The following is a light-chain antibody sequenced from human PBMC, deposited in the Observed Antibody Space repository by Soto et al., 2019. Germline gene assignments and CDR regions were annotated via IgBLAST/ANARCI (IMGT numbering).Light chain of an antibody. CDR3: QQLKSYPIT. J-gene: IGKJ5*01. V-gene: IGKV1-9*01. Sequence: DIQMTHSPYSVSASVRDTVTISCRASQTISTYLHWYQHKPGKVPRLLISDVSTLQSGVPGRFSGSASGTEFTLTISSLQPEDFATYYCQQLKSYPITFGQGTGLEI. CDR1: QTISTY. CDR2: DVS.